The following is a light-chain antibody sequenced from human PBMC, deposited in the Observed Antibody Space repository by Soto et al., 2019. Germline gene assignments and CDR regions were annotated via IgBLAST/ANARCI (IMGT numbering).Light chain of an antibody. CDR2: GAS. Sequence: VMTQAPATLSVSPGERATLSCRASQTINNNVAWYQLKDGQVPRLLIYGASTRATDVPARFSGSGSGTEFTLTISSLEPEDFAVYYCQQRSSWPITFGQGTRLEIK. J-gene: IGKJ5*01. CDR3: QQRSSWPIT. V-gene: IGKV3-11*01. CDR1: QTINNN.